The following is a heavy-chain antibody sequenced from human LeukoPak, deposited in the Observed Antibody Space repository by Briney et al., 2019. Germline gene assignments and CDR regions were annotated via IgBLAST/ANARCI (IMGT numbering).Heavy chain of an antibody. CDR3: ATYDYGDYAFLT. CDR2: INQRSSEK. CDR1: TFTLSRYW. J-gene: IGHJ3*01. V-gene: IGHV3-7*01. Sequence: PGRSLRLSCEATTFTLSRYWMSWVRQAPGKGLEWVANINQRSSEKNYVDPVKGRFTISRDNTKNTLYLQMSNLRAEGTALYYCATYDYGDYAFLTWGQGTMVTVAS. D-gene: IGHD4-17*01.